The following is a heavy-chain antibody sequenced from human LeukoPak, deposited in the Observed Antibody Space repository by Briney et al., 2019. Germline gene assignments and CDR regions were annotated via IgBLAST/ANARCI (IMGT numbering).Heavy chain of an antibody. Sequence: GGSLRLSCAASGFTFSSYAMSWVRQAPGKGLEWVSILYYDDSADYADSVKGRFTISRDNSKNTLYLQMNSLRAEDTAVYYCVREGYCTIPSCSVWGKGTTVTVSS. D-gene: IGHD2-2*01. J-gene: IGHJ6*04. CDR3: VREGYCTIPSCSV. CDR2: LYYDDSA. V-gene: IGHV3-23*03. CDR1: GFTFSSYA.